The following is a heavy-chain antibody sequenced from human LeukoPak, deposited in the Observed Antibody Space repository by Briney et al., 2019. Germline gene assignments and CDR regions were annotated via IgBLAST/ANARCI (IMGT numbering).Heavy chain of an antibody. J-gene: IGHJ4*02. V-gene: IGHV3-74*01. CDR3: ARDLNWGQVDY. CDR2: INGDGSAT. CDR1: GFTFSGHW. Sequence: GGSPRLSCAASGFTFSGHWMYWLRQAPGKGLAWVSRINGDGSATNYAGSMKGRFTISRDNARNIVYLQMNSLREDDTAVYYCARDLNWGQVDYWGQGTLVTVSS. D-gene: IGHD7-27*01.